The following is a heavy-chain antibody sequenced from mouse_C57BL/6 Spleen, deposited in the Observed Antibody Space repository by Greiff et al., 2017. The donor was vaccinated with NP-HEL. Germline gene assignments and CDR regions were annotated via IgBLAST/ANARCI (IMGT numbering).Heavy chain of an antibody. CDR2: INPNNGGT. CDR1: GYTFTDYN. V-gene: IGHV1-22*01. D-gene: IGHD2-3*01. CDR3: ARWVIYDGYYYARDY. J-gene: IGHJ4*01. Sequence: VQLQQSGPELVKPGASVKMSCKASGYTFTDYNMHWVKQSHGKSLEWIGYINPNNGGTSYNQKFKGKATLTVNKSSSTAYMELRSLTSEDSAVYYCARWVIYDGYYYARDYWGQVTSVTVSS.